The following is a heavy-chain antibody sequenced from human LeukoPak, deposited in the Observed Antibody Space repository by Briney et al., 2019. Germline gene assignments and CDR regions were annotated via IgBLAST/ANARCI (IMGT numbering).Heavy chain of an antibody. V-gene: IGHV1-18*01. CDR3: ARGGVNSGWYSSFDY. CDR2: ISAYNGNT. Sequence: GASVKVSCKASGYTFTSYGISWVRQAPGQGLEWMGRISAYNGNTNYAQKLQGRVTMTTDTSTSTAYMELRSLRSDDTAVYYCARGGVNSGWYSSFDYWGQGTLVTVSS. J-gene: IGHJ4*02. CDR1: GYTFTSYG. D-gene: IGHD6-19*01.